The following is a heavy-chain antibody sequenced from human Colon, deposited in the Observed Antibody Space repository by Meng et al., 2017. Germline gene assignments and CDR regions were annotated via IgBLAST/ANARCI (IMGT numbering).Heavy chain of an antibody. CDR3: ARPHDCSSTSCPGPLDY. J-gene: IGHJ4*02. V-gene: IGHV4-34*01. D-gene: IGHD2-2*01. CDR2: INHSGST. Sequence: QVQLQQWGAGLLKPSETLSLTCAVYVGSFSGYYWSWIRQPPGKGLEWIGEINHSGSTNYNPSLKSRVTISVDTSKNQFSLKVSSVTAADTAVYYCARPHDCSSTSCPGPLDYWGQGTLVTVSS. CDR1: VGSFSGYY.